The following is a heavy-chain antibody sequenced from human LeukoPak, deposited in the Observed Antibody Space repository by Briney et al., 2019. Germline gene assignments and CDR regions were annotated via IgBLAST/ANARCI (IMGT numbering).Heavy chain of an antibody. CDR1: GYTFTVYY. Sequence: ASVQVSCKASGYTFTVYYIHWVRQAPGQGLEWMGWINPNSGGTNYAQKFQGRVTMTRDTSISTAYMELSSLRSDDHAVFYCARVVEDYGDYAPDYWGQGTLVTVSS. J-gene: IGHJ4*02. CDR3: ARVVEDYGDYAPDY. V-gene: IGHV1-2*02. D-gene: IGHD4-17*01. CDR2: INPNSGGT.